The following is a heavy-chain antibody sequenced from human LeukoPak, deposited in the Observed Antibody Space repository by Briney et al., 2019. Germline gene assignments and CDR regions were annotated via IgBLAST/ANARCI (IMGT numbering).Heavy chain of an antibody. D-gene: IGHD6-19*01. CDR3: ARVDSSGAPVDY. V-gene: IGHV1-69*13. CDR2: IIPIFGTA. J-gene: IGHJ4*02. Sequence: SVKVSCKASGGTFSSYAISWERQAHGQGLELMGWIIPIFGTANYGQKFQGRVTITADESTSTAYMELSSLRSEDTAVYYCARVDSSGAPVDYWGQGTLVTVSS. CDR1: GGTFSSYA.